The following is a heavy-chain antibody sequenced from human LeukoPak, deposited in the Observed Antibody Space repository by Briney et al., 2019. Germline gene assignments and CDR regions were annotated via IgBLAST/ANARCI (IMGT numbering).Heavy chain of an antibody. D-gene: IGHD2-21*01. CDR1: GFTFSSYA. CDR2: ISGSGGST. V-gene: IGHV3-23*01. Sequence: GGSLRLSCAASGFTFSSYAMSWVRQAPGKGLGWVSAISGSGGSTNYADSVKGRFTISRDNSKNTLYLHMKSLRAEDTAVYYCAKGSGWLLPQYFDFWGQGTLVTVSS. CDR3: AKGSGWLLPQYFDF. J-gene: IGHJ4*02.